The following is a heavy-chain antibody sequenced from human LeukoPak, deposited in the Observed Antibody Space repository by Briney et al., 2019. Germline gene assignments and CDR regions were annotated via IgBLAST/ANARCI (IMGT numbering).Heavy chain of an antibody. CDR1: GFTFDDYA. CDR3: AKDIWVRIYYYGMDV. J-gene: IGHJ6*02. CDR2: ISGDGGST. Sequence: PGGSLRLSCAASGFTFDDYAMHWVRQVPGKGLEWVSLISGDGGSTYYADSVKGRFTISRDNSKNSLYLQMNSLRTEDTALYCCAKDIWVRIYYYGMDVWGQGTTVTVSS. V-gene: IGHV3-43*02. D-gene: IGHD3-16*01.